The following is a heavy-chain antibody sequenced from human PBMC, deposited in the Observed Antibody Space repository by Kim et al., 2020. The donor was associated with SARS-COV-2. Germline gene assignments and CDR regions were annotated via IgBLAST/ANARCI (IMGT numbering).Heavy chain of an antibody. V-gene: IGHV4-34*01. CDR1: GGSFSGYY. D-gene: IGHD6-19*01. J-gene: IGHJ4*02. Sequence: SETLSLTCAVYGGSFSGYYWSWIRQPPGKGLEWIGEINHSGSTNYNPSLKSRVTISVDTSKNQFSLKLSSVTAADTAVYYCARGGSKQWLVHPPYYFDYWGQGTLVTVSS. CDR3: ARGGSKQWLVHPPYYFDY. CDR2: INHSGST.